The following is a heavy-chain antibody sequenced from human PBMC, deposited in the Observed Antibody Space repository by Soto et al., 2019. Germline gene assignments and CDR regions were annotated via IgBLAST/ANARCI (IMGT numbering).Heavy chain of an antibody. V-gene: IGHV1-69*13. CDR1: GGTFSSYA. CDR2: IIPIFGTA. D-gene: IGHD6-6*01. J-gene: IGHJ6*02. CDR3: AREYYYSSLSGPRRRYYYYAGMDV. Sequence: GASVMVCCKDSGGTFSSYAISWVRQAPGQGLEWMGGIIPIFGTANYAQKFQGRVTITADESTSTAYMELSSLRSEDTAVYYCAREYYYSSLSGPRRRYYYYAGMDVWSQVTTVTVSS.